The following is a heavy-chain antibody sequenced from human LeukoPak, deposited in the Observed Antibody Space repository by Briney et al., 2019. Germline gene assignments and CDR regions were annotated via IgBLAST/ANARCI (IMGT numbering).Heavy chain of an antibody. CDR2: ISGSGGST. CDR3: AKDPLYSYGSKHYFDY. Sequence: SGGSLRLSCAASGFTFSSYAMSWVRQAPGKGLEWVSAISGSGGSTHYADSVKGRFTISRDNSKNTLYLQMNSLRADDTAVYYCAKDPLYSYGSKHYFDYWGQGTLVTVSS. D-gene: IGHD5-18*01. CDR1: GFTFSSYA. J-gene: IGHJ4*02. V-gene: IGHV3-23*01.